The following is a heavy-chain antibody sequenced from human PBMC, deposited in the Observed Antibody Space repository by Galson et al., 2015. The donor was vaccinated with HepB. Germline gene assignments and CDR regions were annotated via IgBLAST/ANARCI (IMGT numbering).Heavy chain of an antibody. V-gene: IGHV3-21*01. CDR2: ISSSSSYI. J-gene: IGHJ6*03. D-gene: IGHD2-2*01. CDR3: ARGGGHCSSTSCRGNYYYYMDV. CDR1: GFTFSSYS. Sequence: SLRLSCAASGFTFSSYSMNWVRQAPGKGLEWVSSISSSSSYIYYADSVKGRFTISRDNAKNSLYLQMNSLRAEDTAVYYCARGGGHCSSTSCRGNYYYYMDVWGKGTTVTVSS.